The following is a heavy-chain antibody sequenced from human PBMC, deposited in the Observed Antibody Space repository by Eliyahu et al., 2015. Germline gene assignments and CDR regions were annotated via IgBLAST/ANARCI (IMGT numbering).Heavy chain of an antibody. D-gene: IGHD3-16*01. CDR2: ISGNGGNT. Sequence: EVQLLESGGGLVQPGGSLRLSCAXXGFTFSSYAMSWVRQAPGKGLEWVSTISGNGGNTYYADSXKGRFTISRDNSKNTLYLQMNSLRAEDTAVYYCAKMGLRLGPDYWGQGTLVTVSS. V-gene: IGHV3-23*01. CDR1: GFTFSSYA. J-gene: IGHJ4*02. CDR3: AKMGLRLGPDY.